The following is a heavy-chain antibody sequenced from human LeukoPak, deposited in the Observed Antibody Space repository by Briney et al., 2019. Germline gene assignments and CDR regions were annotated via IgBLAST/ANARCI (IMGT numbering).Heavy chain of an antibody. J-gene: IGHJ6*03. V-gene: IGHV4-39*07. D-gene: IGHD4-23*01. CDR1: GGSISPNNYF. CDR3: ATVDSYYYMDV. Sequence: WETLSLTCTVSGGSISPNNYFWGWIRQPPGKGLGWIGSIYYTGSTYYNPSLKSRVIISVDTSKTQFSLTVSSVTAADTAVYYCATVDSYYYMDVWGKGTTVTVSS. CDR2: IYYTGST.